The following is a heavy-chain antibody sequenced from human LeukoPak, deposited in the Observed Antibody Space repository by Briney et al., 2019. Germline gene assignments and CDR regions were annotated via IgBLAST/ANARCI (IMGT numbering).Heavy chain of an antibody. CDR1: GFTFSRYA. Sequence: GGSLRLSCAASGFTFSRYAMSWVRQAPGKGLEWVSAISGSGGSTYYADSVKGRFTISRDNSKNTLYLQMNSLRAEDTAVYYCAKGIRYDSSGYSDYWGQGTLVTVSS. V-gene: IGHV3-23*01. CDR3: AKGIRYDSSGYSDY. D-gene: IGHD3-22*01. J-gene: IGHJ4*02. CDR2: ISGSGGST.